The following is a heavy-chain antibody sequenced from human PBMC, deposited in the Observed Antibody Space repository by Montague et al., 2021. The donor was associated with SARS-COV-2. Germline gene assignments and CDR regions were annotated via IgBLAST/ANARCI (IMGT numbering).Heavy chain of an antibody. CDR3: ARAERGSCGDGNCYQYFFNS. V-gene: IGHV6-1*01. J-gene: IGHJ5*01. D-gene: IGHD2-15*01. Sequence: CAISGDSVSTNSGTWNWVRLSPSRGLEWLGRTYYRSEWYSDYSVSVKSRISINPDTSKNQFPLQLNSVTPVDTAVYYCARAERGSCGDGNCYQYFFNSWGQETLVTVSS. CDR1: GDSVSTNSGT. CDR2: TYYRSEWYS.